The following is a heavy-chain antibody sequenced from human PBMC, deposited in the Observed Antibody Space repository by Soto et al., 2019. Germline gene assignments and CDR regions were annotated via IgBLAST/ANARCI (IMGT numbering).Heavy chain of an antibody. CDR2: IVTYNGNT. J-gene: IGHJ5*02. Sequence: QVQLVQSGAEVKKPGASVKVSCKAAGYTFTNYGISWVRQAPGQGLEWMGWIVTYNGNTQSTQKLQGRVTMTTDTSTSTAYMELRSLRSDDTAVYYCARGPTSSGWRGKWFDAWGQGTMVTVSS. V-gene: IGHV1-18*01. CDR3: ARGPTSSGWRGKWFDA. CDR1: GYTFTNYG. D-gene: IGHD6-19*01.